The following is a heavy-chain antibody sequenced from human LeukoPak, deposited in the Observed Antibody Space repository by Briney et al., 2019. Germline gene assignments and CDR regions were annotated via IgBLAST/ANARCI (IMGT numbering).Heavy chain of an antibody. V-gene: IGHV1-24*01. CDR2: FDPEDGET. Sequence: ASVKVSCKVSGYTLTELSMHWVRQAPGKGLEWMGGFDPEDGETIYAQKFQGRVTMTEDTSTDTAYMELSSLRSEDTAVYYCATVWRSDDYVWGSVVFDYWGQGTLVTVSS. CDR3: ATVWRSDDYVWGSVVFDY. J-gene: IGHJ4*02. D-gene: IGHD3-16*01. CDR1: GYTLTELS.